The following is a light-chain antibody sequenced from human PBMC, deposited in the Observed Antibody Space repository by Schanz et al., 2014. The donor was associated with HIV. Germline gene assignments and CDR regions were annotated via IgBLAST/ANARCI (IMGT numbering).Light chain of an antibody. J-gene: IGLJ3*02. CDR3: TSYTTNRTVA. CDR2: EIN. V-gene: IGLV2-8*01. Sequence: QSALTQPPSASGSLGQSVTISCTGTSDDVGGYNYVSWYQQHPGKAPKLLIYEINKRPSGVPDRFSGSKSGITASLTVSGLQADDEGDYYCTSYTTNRTVAFGGGTKLTVL. CDR1: SDDVGGYNY.